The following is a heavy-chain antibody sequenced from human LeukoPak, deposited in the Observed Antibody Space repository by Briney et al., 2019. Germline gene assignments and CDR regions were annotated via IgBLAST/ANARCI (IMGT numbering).Heavy chain of an antibody. CDR2: ISWNSDSI. D-gene: IGHD3-9*01. J-gene: IGHJ4*02. V-gene: IGHV3-9*01. CDR3: ARMTYYDILTFLYFDY. CDR1: GFTFGDYA. Sequence: PGGSLRLSCAASGFTFGDYAMHWVRQAPGKGLEWVSGISWNSDSIGYADSVKGRFTISRDNAKNSLYLQMNSLRAEDTAVYYCARMTYYDILTFLYFDYWGQGTLVTVSS.